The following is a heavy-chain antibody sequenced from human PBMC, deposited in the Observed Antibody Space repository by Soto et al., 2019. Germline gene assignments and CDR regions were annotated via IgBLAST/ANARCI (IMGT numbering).Heavy chain of an antibody. Sequence: SETLSLTCAVSGGSFTSNNWWTWVRQPQGQGMEWIGDISRTESTNTNPSLKSRVPISLDKSENQFALKVTSLTAADTAVYYCASRDTGTSVDYWGQGTLVTVSS. CDR1: GGSFTSNNW. D-gene: IGHD1-7*01. CDR2: ISRTEST. CDR3: ASRDTGTSVDY. V-gene: IGHV4-4*02. J-gene: IGHJ4*02.